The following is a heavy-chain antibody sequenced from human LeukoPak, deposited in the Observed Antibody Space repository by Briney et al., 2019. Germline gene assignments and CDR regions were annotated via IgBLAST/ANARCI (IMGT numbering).Heavy chain of an antibody. J-gene: IGHJ4*02. CDR2: IYTSGST. V-gene: IGHV4-4*07. CDR3: ARGISGTTAWPIKFYFAF. Sequence: PSETLSLTCTVSGGSITYYYWNWIRQPAGKALEWIGRIYTSGSTDYKPSLKSRVTMSLDTSKNQLSLELSSVTAADTAVYYCARGISGTTAWPIKFYFAFWGQGTPVTVSS. CDR1: GGSITYYY. D-gene: IGHD1-7*01.